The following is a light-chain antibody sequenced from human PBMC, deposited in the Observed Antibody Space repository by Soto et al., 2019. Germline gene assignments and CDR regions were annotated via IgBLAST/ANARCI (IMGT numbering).Light chain of an antibody. Sequence: DIQMTQSPSTLSASVGDRVTITCRASQSISDSLAWYQQKPGKAPKLLIYEASSLKSGVPSRFSGSRSGTDYTLTISSLQPADFATYYCQQYNGYWTFGRGTKVEIK. CDR3: QQYNGYWT. CDR2: EAS. CDR1: QSISDS. J-gene: IGKJ1*01. V-gene: IGKV1-5*03.